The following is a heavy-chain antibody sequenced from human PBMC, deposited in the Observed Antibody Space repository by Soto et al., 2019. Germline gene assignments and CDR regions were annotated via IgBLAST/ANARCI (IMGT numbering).Heavy chain of an antibody. CDR3: ARDSRPGSYDILTGYYSPYYYGMDV. Sequence: GASVKVSCKASGGTFSSDTISWVRQAPGQGLEWMGRIIPILGIANYAQKFQGRVTITADKSTSTAYMELSSLRSEDTAVYYCARDSRPGSYDILTGYYSPYYYGMDVWGQGTTVTVSS. V-gene: IGHV1-69*04. J-gene: IGHJ6*02. CDR1: GGTFSSDT. D-gene: IGHD3-9*01. CDR2: IIPILGIA.